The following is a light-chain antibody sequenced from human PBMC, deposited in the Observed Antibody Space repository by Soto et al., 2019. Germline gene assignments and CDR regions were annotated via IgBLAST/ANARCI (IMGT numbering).Light chain of an antibody. J-gene: IGLJ1*01. CDR3: GSWDSSLSAYV. CDR1: SSNIGGNS. V-gene: IGLV1-51*01. CDR2: DDN. Sequence: QSVMTQPTSVSAAPGQKVTISCSGSSSNIGGNSVSWYQQLPGTAPKLLIYDDNKRTSGIPDRFSGSKSGTSATLGITGFQTGDEADYYCGSWDSSLSAYVFGTGTKLTVL.